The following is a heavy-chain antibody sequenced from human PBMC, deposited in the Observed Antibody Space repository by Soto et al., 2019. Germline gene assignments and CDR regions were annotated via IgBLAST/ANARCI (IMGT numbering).Heavy chain of an antibody. V-gene: IGHV4-39*01. Sequence: QLQLQESGPGLVKPSETLSLTCTVSGGSISSSRYYWGWIRQPPGKGLEWIGSIYYSGSTYYNPSLKSRVTISVDTSKNQFSLKLSSVTAADTAVYYCATRILYDSYDWGQGTLVTVSS. CDR3: ATRILYDSYD. CDR2: IYYSGST. D-gene: IGHD3-22*01. CDR1: GGSISSSRYY. J-gene: IGHJ4*02.